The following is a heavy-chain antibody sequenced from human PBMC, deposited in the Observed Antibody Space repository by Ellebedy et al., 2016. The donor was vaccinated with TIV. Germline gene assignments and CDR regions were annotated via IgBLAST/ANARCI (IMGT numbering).Heavy chain of an antibody. J-gene: IGHJ4*02. D-gene: IGHD3-22*01. V-gene: IGHV1-2*02. CDR1: GYTFTGYY. Sequence: ASVKVSCKASGYTFTGYYMHWVRQAPGQGLEWMGWINPNSGGTNYAQKFQGRVTMTRDTSISTAYMELSRLRSDDTAVYYCARNYYDSSGYYSIPRGAPLDYWGQGTLVTVSS. CDR3: ARNYYDSSGYYSIPRGAPLDY. CDR2: INPNSGGT.